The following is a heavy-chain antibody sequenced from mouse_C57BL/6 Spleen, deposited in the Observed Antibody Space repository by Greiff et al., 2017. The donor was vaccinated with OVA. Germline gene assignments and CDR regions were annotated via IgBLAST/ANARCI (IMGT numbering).Heavy chain of an antibody. CDR2: LYPSSGNT. V-gene: IGHV1-81*01. CDR1: GYTFTSYG. Sequence: VQLQQSGAELARPGASVKLSCKASGYTFTSYGISWVKQRTGQGLEWIGELYPSSGNTYYNEKFKGKATLTADQSSSTAYMALRSLTSADSAVYVCARPVVATRTFDYWGQGTTLTVSS. J-gene: IGHJ2*01. CDR3: ARPVVATRTFDY. D-gene: IGHD1-1*01.